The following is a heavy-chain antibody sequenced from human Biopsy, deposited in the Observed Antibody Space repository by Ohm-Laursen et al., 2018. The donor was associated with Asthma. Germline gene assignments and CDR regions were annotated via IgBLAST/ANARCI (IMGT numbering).Heavy chain of an antibody. Sequence: SLRLSCAAPGLSFSNFAIHWVRQAPGKGLEWVGAISKDASTQDYADSVKGRFTMARDNSKNTLDLQMNSLREEDTAVYYCVRDGTDDAFDIWGQGTVVSVSS. CDR2: ISKDASTQ. CDR3: VRDGTDDAFDI. V-gene: IGHV3-30*01. D-gene: IGHD1-1*01. J-gene: IGHJ3*02. CDR1: GLSFSNFA.